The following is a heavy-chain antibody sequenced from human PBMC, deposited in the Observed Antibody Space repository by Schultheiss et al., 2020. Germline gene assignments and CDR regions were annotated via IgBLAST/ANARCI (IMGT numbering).Heavy chain of an antibody. CDR1: GFTVSSKY. Sequence: GGSLRLSCAASGFTVSSKYMSWVRQAPGKGLEWVSAISGSGGSTYYADSVKGRFTISRDNSKNTLYLQMNSLRAEDTAVYYCARYIGASSGYCDHWGQGILVTVSS. J-gene: IGHJ5*02. D-gene: IGHD3-22*01. V-gene: IGHV3-23*01. CDR3: ARYIGASSGYCDH. CDR2: ISGSGGST.